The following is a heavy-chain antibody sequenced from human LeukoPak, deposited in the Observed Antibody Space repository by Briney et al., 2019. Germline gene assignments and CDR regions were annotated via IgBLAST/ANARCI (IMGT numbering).Heavy chain of an antibody. J-gene: IGHJ5*02. CDR3: ARLVAGGYSGHKNWFDP. CDR2: IYYSGST. V-gene: IGHV4-59*08. D-gene: IGHD5-12*01. CDR1: GGSISSYY. Sequence: NSSETLSLTCTVSGGSISSYYWSWIRQPPGRGLEWIGYIYYSGSTNYNPSLKSRVTISVDTSKNQFSLKLSSVTAADTAVYYCARLVAGGYSGHKNWFDPWGQGTLVTVSS.